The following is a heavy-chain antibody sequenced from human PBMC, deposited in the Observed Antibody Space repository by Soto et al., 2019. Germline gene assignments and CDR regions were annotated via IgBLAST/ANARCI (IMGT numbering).Heavy chain of an antibody. CDR2: IKPISDIT. CDR3: ARDPSTINKLIGVWFDP. V-gene: IGHV1-69*13. J-gene: IGHJ5*02. CDR1: GDTFGRFT. D-gene: IGHD4-4*01. Sequence: VASVKVSCKASGDTFGRFTINWVLQAPGQGLEWMGGIKPISDITNYAQRFQGRVTFTADASTSTVYLELSSLRSEDTAMYYCARDPSTINKLIGVWFDPWGQGTLVTVSS.